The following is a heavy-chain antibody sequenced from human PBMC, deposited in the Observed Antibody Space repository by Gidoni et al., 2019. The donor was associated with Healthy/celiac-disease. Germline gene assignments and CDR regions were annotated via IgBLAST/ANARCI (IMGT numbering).Heavy chain of an antibody. CDR2: TNSGGFT. Sequence: EVQLVETGGGLIQPGGSLRLSCAASGFTVSSNYMSWVRQAPGKGLEWVSATNSGGFTNYADSVKGRFTISRDNSRNTLDLQMNSLRAEDTAVYYCARVYTDSRGWYNFDYWGQGTLVTVSS. CDR3: ARVYTDSRGWYNFDY. J-gene: IGHJ4*02. D-gene: IGHD6-19*01. V-gene: IGHV3-53*02. CDR1: GFTVSSNY.